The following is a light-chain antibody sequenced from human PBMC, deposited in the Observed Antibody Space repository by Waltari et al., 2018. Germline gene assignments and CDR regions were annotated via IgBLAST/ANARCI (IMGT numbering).Light chain of an antibody. Sequence: QSALSQPASVSGSPGQSITISCSGTSSDIGFYNYVSWYQQNPGKAPQLMIYDVSQRPSGVSDRFSGSKSGNTASLTISGLQAEDEADYYCNSYTGSSSWVFGGGTKVTVL. CDR3: NSYTGSSSWV. CDR1: SSDIGFYNY. J-gene: IGLJ3*02. V-gene: IGLV2-14*01. CDR2: DVS.